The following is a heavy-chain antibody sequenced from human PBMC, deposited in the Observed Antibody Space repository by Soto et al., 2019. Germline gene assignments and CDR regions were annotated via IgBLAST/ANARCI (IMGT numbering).Heavy chain of an antibody. CDR1: GYTFTSYA. CDR3: ARGPTGYDGNYYYYYYMYV. CDR2: INAGNGNT. Sequence: QVQLVQSGAEVKKPGASVKVSCKASGYTFTSYAMYWVRQAPGQRLEWMGWINAGNGNTKYSQKFQGRVTITRDTSASTAYKELSSLRSEDTAVYYCARGPTGYDGNYYYYYYMYVWGKGTTVTVSS. V-gene: IGHV1-3*01. D-gene: IGHD5-12*01. J-gene: IGHJ6*03.